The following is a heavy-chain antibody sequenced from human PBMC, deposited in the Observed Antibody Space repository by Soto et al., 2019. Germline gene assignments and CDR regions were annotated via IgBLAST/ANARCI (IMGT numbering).Heavy chain of an antibody. CDR3: AKDFSALYYYYYGMDV. D-gene: IGHD3-3*02. CDR2: ISYDGSNK. Sequence: QVQLVESGGGVVQPGRSLRLSCAASGFTFSGYGMHWVRQAPGKGLEWVALISYDGSNKYYADSVKGRFTISRDNSKNTLYLQMNSLRAEDTAVYYCAKDFSALYYYYYGMDVWGQGTTVTVSS. J-gene: IGHJ6*02. CDR1: GFTFSGYG. V-gene: IGHV3-30*18.